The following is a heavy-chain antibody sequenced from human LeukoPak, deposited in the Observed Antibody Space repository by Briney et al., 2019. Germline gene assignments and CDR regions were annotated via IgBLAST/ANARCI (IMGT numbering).Heavy chain of an antibody. J-gene: IGHJ4*02. D-gene: IGHD3-10*01. CDR2: IYYSGST. CDR3: ARGVDYYGV. V-gene: IGHV4-59*12. Sequence: PSETLSLTCTVSGGSMSSYYWTWIQQPPGKGLEWIGYIYYSGSTHYNPSLKSRVTISVDTSKSQFSLKLSSVTAADTAVYYCARGVDYYGVWGQGTLVTVSS. CDR1: GGSMSSYY.